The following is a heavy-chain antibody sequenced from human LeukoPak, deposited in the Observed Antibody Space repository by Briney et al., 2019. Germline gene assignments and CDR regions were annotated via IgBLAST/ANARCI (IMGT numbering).Heavy chain of an antibody. CDR1: GFTFDDYG. Sequence: GGSLRLSCAASGFTFDDYGMSWVRQAPGKGLEWVSGINWNGGSTGYADSVKGRFTISRDNAKNSLYLQMNSLRAEDTAVYYCARGLDGDYEFYWFDPWGQGTLVTVSS. D-gene: IGHD4-17*01. J-gene: IGHJ5*02. CDR3: ARGLDGDYEFYWFDP. CDR2: INWNGGST. V-gene: IGHV3-20*04.